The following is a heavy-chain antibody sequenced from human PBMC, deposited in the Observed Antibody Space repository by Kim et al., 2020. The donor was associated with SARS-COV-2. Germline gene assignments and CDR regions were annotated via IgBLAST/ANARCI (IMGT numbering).Heavy chain of an antibody. V-gene: IGHV1-46*01. Sequence: ASVKVSCKASGYSFTSYYMHWVRQAPGQGLEWMGKINPSGGYTTYAQKIQGRVTMIRDTSTSTVYMELSSLRSEDTAVYYCARSSVRGGYYNSYFQHWGQGTLVTVSS. J-gene: IGHJ1*01. D-gene: IGHD3-22*01. CDR2: INPSGGYT. CDR1: GYSFTSYY. CDR3: ARSSVRGGYYNSYFQH.